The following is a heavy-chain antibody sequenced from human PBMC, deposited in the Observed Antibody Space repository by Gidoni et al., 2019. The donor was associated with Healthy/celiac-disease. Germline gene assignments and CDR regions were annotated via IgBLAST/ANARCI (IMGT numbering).Heavy chain of an antibody. CDR3: ARGTSGWYRAGFDY. CDR2: ISSSSSYI. J-gene: IGHJ4*02. CDR1: GFTFGSYS. V-gene: IGHV3-21*01. Sequence: EVQLLESGGGLVKPGGSLRLSCAASGFTFGSYSMNWVRQAPGKGLEGVSSISSSSSYIYYADSVKGRFTISRDNAKNSLYLQMNSLRAEDTAVYYCARGTSGWYRAGFDYWGQGTLVTVSS. D-gene: IGHD6-19*01.